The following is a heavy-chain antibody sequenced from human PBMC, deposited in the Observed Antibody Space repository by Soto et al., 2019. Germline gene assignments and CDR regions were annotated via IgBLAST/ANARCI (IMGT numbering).Heavy chain of an antibody. CDR3: AGSVLDSGYDRVGAW. V-gene: IGHV4-34*01. CDR1: GGSFSGYY. Sequence: SETLSLTCAVYGGSFSGYYWSWIRQPPGKGLEWIGEINHSGSTNYNPSLKSRVTISVDTSKSQFSLKLSSVTAADSAVYYCAGSVLDSGYDRVGAWWGQGTLVTVSS. D-gene: IGHD5-12*01. J-gene: IGHJ4*02. CDR2: INHSGST.